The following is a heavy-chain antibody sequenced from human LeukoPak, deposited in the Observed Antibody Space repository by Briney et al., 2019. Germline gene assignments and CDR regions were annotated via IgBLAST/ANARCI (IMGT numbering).Heavy chain of an antibody. Sequence: ASVKVSCKAPGYTFTSYYMHWVRQAPGQGLYWVGMINPSGGRTAYAQKLQGRVTITRDMSTTTVYMELSSLRSEDTAVYYCARENYYDSTGYKSDYWGQGTLVTVSS. J-gene: IGHJ4*02. CDR3: ARENYYDSTGYKSDY. CDR1: GYTFTSYY. V-gene: IGHV1-46*04. CDR2: INPSGGRT. D-gene: IGHD3-22*01.